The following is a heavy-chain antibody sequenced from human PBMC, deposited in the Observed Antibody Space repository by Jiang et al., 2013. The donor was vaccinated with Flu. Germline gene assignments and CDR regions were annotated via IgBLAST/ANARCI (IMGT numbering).Heavy chain of an antibody. CDR1: GRSVNSDYY. V-gene: IGHV4-38-2*01. J-gene: IGHJ4*02. CDR3: VDGHNRYNY. Sequence: GPGLVKPSETLSLTCDVSGRSVNSDYYWGWVRQPPGKGLEWIGSIYHGGRTFYNPSLKNRVTVSVDTSKNQFSLKLTSVTATDTAVYYCVDGHNRYNYWGQGTLITVSS. D-gene: IGHD5-24*01. CDR2: IYHGGRT.